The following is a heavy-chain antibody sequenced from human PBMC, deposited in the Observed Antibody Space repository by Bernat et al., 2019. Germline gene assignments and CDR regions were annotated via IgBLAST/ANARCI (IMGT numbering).Heavy chain of an antibody. V-gene: IGHV3-30-3*01. CDR1: GFTFSSYA. CDR2: ISYDGSNK. Sequence: QVQLVESGGGVVQPGRSLRLSCAASGFTFSSYAMHWVRQAPGKGLEWVAVISYDGSNKYYADSVKGRFTISRDNSKNTLYLQMNSLRAEDTVVYYCVRVPSPYYYDSSGYAKRYYYYGMDVWGQGTTVTVSS. CDR3: VRVPSPYYYDSSGYAKRYYYYGMDV. D-gene: IGHD3-22*01. J-gene: IGHJ6*02.